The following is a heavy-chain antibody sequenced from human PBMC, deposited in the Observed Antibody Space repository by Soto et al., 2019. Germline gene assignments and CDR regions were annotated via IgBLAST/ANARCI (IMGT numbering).Heavy chain of an antibody. CDR1: GYTFTSYY. Sequence: QVQLVQSGAEVKKPGASVKVSCKASGYTFTSYYMHWVRQAPGQGLEWMGIINPSGGSTSYAQKFQGRVTMTRDTSTSTVYMELSRLRSEDTAVYYCARDPGSSPFYYYYYGMDVWGQGTTVTVSS. J-gene: IGHJ6*02. CDR3: ARDPGSSPFYYYYYGMDV. CDR2: INPSGGST. V-gene: IGHV1-46*01. D-gene: IGHD6-6*01.